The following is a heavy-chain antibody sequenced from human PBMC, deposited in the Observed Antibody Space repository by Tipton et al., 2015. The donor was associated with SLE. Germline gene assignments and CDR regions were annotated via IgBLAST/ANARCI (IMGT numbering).Heavy chain of an antibody. Sequence: SGFTFSSYGMHWVRQAPGKGLEWVAVIWYDGSNKYYADSVKGRFTISRDNSKNTLYLQMNSLRAEDTAVYYCAKEWAYYYDSSGGDYFDYWGQGTLVTVSS. CDR3: AKEWAYYYDSSGGDYFDY. J-gene: IGHJ4*02. CDR2: IWYDGSNK. V-gene: IGHV3-33*06. D-gene: IGHD3-22*01. CDR1: GFTFSSYG.